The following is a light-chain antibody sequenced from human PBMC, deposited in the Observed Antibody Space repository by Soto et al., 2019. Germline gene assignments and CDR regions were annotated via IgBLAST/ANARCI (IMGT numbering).Light chain of an antibody. CDR3: QSYDNSLSGSDWV. CDR1: SSNIGAGYD. J-gene: IGLJ3*02. Sequence: QPVLTQPPSVSGAPGQRVTISCTGSSSNIGAGYDVHWYQQFPGTAPKVLIYGNSNRPSGVPDRFSGSKSGTSASLAITGLQAEDEADYYCQSYDNSLSGSDWVFGGGTKLTVL. CDR2: GNS. V-gene: IGLV1-40*01.